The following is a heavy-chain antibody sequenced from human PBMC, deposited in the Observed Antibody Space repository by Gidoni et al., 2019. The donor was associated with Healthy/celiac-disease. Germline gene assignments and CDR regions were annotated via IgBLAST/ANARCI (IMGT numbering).Heavy chain of an antibody. CDR3: ARDLLLWFGELASAFDI. CDR1: GFPFSSYG. V-gene: IGHV3-33*01. Sequence: QVQLVESGGGVVQPGRSLRLSCSASGFPFSSYGMHWVRQAPGKGLEWGAVIWYDGSNEYYADSVKGRFTISRDNSKNTLYLQMNSLRAEDTAVYYCARDLLLWFGELASAFDIWGQGTMVTVSS. D-gene: IGHD3-10*01. CDR2: IWYDGSNE. J-gene: IGHJ3*02.